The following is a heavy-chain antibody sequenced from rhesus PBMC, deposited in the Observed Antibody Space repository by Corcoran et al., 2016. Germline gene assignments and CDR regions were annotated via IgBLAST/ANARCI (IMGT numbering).Heavy chain of an antibody. J-gene: IGHJ1*01. CDR3: ATSPTSEYFEF. CDR1: GGYVSGYW. CDR2: SRSGGST. Sequence: QVQLQQWGEGLVKPSETLSLTCAVYGGYVSGYWWGWIRQLPGKGLEWIGRSRSGGSTNEKPSLTGRVTISIDTSKNQFSLKLGSVTAADTAVYYCATSPTSEYFEFWGQGALVTVSS. V-gene: IGHV4-160*01.